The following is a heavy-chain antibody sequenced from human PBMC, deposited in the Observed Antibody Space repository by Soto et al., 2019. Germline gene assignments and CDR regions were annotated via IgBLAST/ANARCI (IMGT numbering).Heavy chain of an antibody. J-gene: IGHJ4*02. CDR2: IYYSGSS. CDR1: GGSISGYY. V-gene: IGHV4-59*08. CDR3: ARQGRYGDYYFDH. D-gene: IGHD4-17*01. Sequence: SETLSLTCTVSGGSISGYYWSWIRQPPGRGLEWIGYIYYSGSSNYSPSLKSRVTMSVDTSKNQFSLKLSSVTAADTAVYYCARQGRYGDYYFDHWGQGTPVTVSS.